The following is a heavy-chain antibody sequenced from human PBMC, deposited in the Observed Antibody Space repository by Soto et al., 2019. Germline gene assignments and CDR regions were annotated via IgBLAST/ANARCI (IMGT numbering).Heavy chain of an antibody. V-gene: IGHV4-4*02. D-gene: IGHD3-10*01. Sequence: QVQLQESGPGLVKPSGTLSLTCSVSGGSISTNNWWSWVRQSPGKGLEWIGEIYHGRSTNYNPCLMNRITITIDESRNHFSLRLKSVTAADTAIYYGARESGSITGRGPFDIWGQGTLVTVSS. CDR2: IYHGRST. J-gene: IGHJ3*02. CDR1: GGSISTNNW. CDR3: ARESGSITGRGPFDI.